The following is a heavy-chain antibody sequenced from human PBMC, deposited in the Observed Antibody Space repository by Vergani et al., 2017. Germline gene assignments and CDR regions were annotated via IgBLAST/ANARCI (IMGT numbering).Heavy chain of an antibody. CDR1: GYTFTSYG. CDR2: ISAYNGNT. Sequence: QVQLVQSGAEVKKPGASVKVSCKASGYTFTSYGISWVRQAPGQGLEWMGWISAYNGNTNYAQKLQGRVTMTTDTSTSTAYMELRSLRSDDTAVYYWARDYDYIWGSYLSVGVTFDPWGQGTLVTVSS. D-gene: IGHD3-16*02. CDR3: ARDYDYIWGSYLSVGVTFDP. J-gene: IGHJ5*02. V-gene: IGHV1-18*01.